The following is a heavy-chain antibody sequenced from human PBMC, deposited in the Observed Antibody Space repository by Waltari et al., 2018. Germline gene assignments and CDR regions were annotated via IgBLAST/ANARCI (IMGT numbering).Heavy chain of an antibody. Sequence: EVQLVQSGAEVKKPGATVKISCKVSGYTFTDYYMHWVQQAPGTGLAWMGLVEPEDGETKYAEKVQGRVTITADTSTDTAYMELSSLRAEDTAVYYCAKTLQQLVRTSRYYYYGMDVWGQGTTVTVSS. CDR3: AKTLQQLVRTSRYYYYGMDV. V-gene: IGHV1-69-2*01. J-gene: IGHJ6*02. CDR1: GYTFTDYY. CDR2: VEPEDGET. D-gene: IGHD6-13*01.